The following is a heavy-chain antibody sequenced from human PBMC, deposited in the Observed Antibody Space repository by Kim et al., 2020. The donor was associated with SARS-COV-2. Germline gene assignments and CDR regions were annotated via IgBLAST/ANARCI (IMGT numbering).Heavy chain of an antibody. V-gene: IGHV1-46*01. CDR1: GYTFTSYY. CDR3: AREEARITMIVGLDI. D-gene: IGHD3-22*01. CDR2: INPSGGST. J-gene: IGHJ3*02. Sequence: ASVKVSCKASGYTFTSYYMHWVRQAPGQGLEWMGIINPSGGSTSYAQKFQGRVTMTRDTSTSTVYMELSSLRSEDTAVYYCAREEARITMIVGLDIWGQGTMVTVSS.